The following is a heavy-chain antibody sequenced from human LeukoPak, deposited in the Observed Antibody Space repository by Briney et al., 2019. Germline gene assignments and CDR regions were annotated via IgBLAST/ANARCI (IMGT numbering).Heavy chain of an antibody. CDR2: ISGSGGNT. Sequence: GGSLRLSCAASGFTFSSYAMSWVRQAPGKGLEWVSAISGSGGNTFYADSVKGRFTIYRDNSKNTLYLQMNSLRAEDTAVYYCAKDSRQGYHYYFDYWGQGTLVTVSS. CDR1: GFTFSSYA. CDR3: AKDSRQGYHYYFDY. D-gene: IGHD5-12*01. J-gene: IGHJ4*02. V-gene: IGHV3-23*01.